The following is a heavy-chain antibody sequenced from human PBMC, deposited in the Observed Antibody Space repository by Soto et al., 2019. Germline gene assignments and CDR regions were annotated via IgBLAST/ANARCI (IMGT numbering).Heavy chain of an antibody. V-gene: IGHV1-69*05. Sequence: QVQLVQSGAEVKKPGSSVKVSCKASGGTFSSYAISWVRQAPGQGLEWMGGIIPIFGTANYAQKFQGRVTXTXAXSXXTAYMELSSLRSEDTAVYYCARGYYYDSSGYYWYYYYGMDVWGQGTTVTVSS. CDR1: GGTFSSYA. J-gene: IGHJ6*02. D-gene: IGHD3-22*01. CDR2: IIPIFGTA. CDR3: ARGYYYDSSGYYWYYYYGMDV.